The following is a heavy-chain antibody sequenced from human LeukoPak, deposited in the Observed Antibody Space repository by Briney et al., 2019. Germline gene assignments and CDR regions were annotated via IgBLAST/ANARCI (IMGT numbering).Heavy chain of an antibody. J-gene: IGHJ3*02. CDR1: GFTFSSYA. D-gene: IGHD2-15*01. V-gene: IGHV3-21*01. CDR3: ARAAANLHDAFDI. Sequence: GGSLRLSCAASGFTFSSYAMSWVRQAPGKGLEWVSLISSSSSYIYYADSVKGRFTISRDNAKNSLYVQMNSLRAEDTAVYYCARAAANLHDAFDIWGQGTMVTVSS. CDR2: ISSSSSYI.